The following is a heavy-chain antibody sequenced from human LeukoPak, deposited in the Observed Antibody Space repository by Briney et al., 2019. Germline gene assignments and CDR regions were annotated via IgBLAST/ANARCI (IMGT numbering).Heavy chain of an antibody. D-gene: IGHD4-17*01. CDR2: MNPNSGNT. CDR3: ARAPSTPPTVTNHIDN. Sequence: GASVKVSCKASGYTFTSYDINWVRQATGQGLEWMGWMNPNSGNTGYAQKFQGRVTMTRNTSISTAYMELSSLRSEDTAVYYCARAPSTPPTVTNHIDNWGQGTLVTVSS. CDR1: GYTFTSYD. V-gene: IGHV1-8*01. J-gene: IGHJ4*02.